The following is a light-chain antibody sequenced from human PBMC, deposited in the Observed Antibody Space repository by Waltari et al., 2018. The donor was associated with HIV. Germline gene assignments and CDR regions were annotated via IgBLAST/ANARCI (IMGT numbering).Light chain of an antibody. CDR1: SSNTEAVFD. V-gene: IGLV1-40*01. J-gene: IGLJ3*02. Sequence: QSVLTQPPSVSGAPGQGVAIPCRGHSSNTEAVFDAPWYQHLPDTAPKLLIYRDLNRPSGVPDRLSGSKSGTSASLAINGLQAADEGEYYCQSYDDSLSGWVFGGGTKLTVL. CDR2: RDL. CDR3: QSYDDSLSGWV.